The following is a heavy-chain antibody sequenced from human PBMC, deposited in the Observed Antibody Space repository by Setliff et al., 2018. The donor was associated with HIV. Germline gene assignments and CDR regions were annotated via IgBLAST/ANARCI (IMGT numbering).Heavy chain of an antibody. J-gene: IGHJ6*03. D-gene: IGHD3-10*01. CDR3: ARDYYDDTYYSPGIYYLYYMDV. Sequence: SETLSLTCSVSGGSVSDYFWSWIRQPAGKGLEWIGRLYNSGTTNYNPSLKSRLTMSVDTSNNHFSLKLDSVTAADTAVYYCARDYYDDTYYSPGIYYLYYMDVWGKGTTVTVSS. CDR2: LYNSGTT. V-gene: IGHV4-4*07. CDR1: GGSVSDYF.